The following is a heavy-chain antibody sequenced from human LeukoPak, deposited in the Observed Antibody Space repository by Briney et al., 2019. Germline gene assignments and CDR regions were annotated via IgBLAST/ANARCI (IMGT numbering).Heavy chain of an antibody. Sequence: SETLSLTCTVSGGSISNYYWSWIRQPAGKALEWIGRIYSSGSTNYNPSLKSRLTMSVDTSKNQFSLKLSSVTAADTAVYYCARVAGSYYYYMDVWGKGTTVTVSS. CDR2: IYSSGST. CDR1: GGSISNYY. V-gene: IGHV4-4*07. J-gene: IGHJ6*03. CDR3: ARVAGSYYYYMDV. D-gene: IGHD6-19*01.